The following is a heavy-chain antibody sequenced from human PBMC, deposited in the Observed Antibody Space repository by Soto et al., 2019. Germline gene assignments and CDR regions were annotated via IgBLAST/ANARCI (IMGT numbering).Heavy chain of an antibody. D-gene: IGHD5-12*01. CDR2: ISYDGSNK. CDR3: ARDYYRFNSGYGFSMDV. V-gene: IGHV3-30-3*01. CDR1: GFTFSSYA. Sequence: QVQLVESGGGVVQPGRSLRLSCAASGFTFSSYAMHWVRQAPGKGLEWVAVISYDGSNKYYADSVKGRFTISRDNSKNTPYLQMNSLRAEDTPVYYCARDYYRFNSGYGFSMDVWGQGTTVTVSS. J-gene: IGHJ6*02.